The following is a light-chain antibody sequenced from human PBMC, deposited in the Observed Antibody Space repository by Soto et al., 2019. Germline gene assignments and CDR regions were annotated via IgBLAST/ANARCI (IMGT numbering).Light chain of an antibody. CDR3: QQYNNWLPT. CDR2: VAS. Sequence: EIVMTQSPATLSASPGQRSTLSCRARQGVISKLVWYQQKPGQAPRLLIYVASTRATGIPVRFSGSGSGTEFTLTISSLQSEDFAAYFCQQYNNWLPTFGQGTKVEIK. J-gene: IGKJ1*01. V-gene: IGKV3-15*01. CDR1: QGVISK.